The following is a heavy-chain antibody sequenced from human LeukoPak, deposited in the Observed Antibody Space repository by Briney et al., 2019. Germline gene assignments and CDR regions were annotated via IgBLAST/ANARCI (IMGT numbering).Heavy chain of an antibody. V-gene: IGHV4-39*01. CDR2: IYYSGST. CDR1: GGSISSSSYY. CDR3: ASFEGGQIFIDY. D-gene: IGHD3-9*01. J-gene: IGHJ4*02. Sequence: SETLSLTCAVSGGSISSSSYYWGWIRQPPGKGLEWIGSIYYSGSTYYNPSLKSRVTISVDTSKNQFSLKLSSVTAADTAVYYCASFEGGQIFIDYWGQGTLVTVSS.